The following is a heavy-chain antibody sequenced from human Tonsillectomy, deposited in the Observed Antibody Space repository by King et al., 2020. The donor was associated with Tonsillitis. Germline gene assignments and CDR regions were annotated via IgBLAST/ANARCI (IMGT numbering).Heavy chain of an antibody. CDR3: GKHRASGTAGIDY. CDR2: IRYDGSKK. J-gene: IGHJ4*02. Sequence: VQLVESGGGVVQPGGSLRLSCAASGFTFSSYGMHWVRQAPGKGLEWVGFIRYDGSKKYYADSVKGRFTISRDNSKNTLYLQMNSLRGEDTAIYYCGKHRASGTAGIDYWGQGNLVTVSS. V-gene: IGHV3-30*02. D-gene: IGHD1/OR15-1a*01. CDR1: GFTFSSYG.